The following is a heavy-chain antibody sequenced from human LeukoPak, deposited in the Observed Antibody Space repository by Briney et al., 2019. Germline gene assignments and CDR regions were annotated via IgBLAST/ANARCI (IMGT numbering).Heavy chain of an antibody. V-gene: IGHV3-30-3*01. CDR3: AKAPPYKKYFDY. D-gene: IGHD1-1*01. CDR2: ISYDGSNK. CDR1: GFTFSSYA. Sequence: GGSLRLSCAASGFTFSSYAMHWVRQAPGKGLEWVAVISYDGSNKYYADSVKGRFTISRDNSKNTLYLQMNSLRAEDTAVYYCAKAPPYKKYFDYWGQGTLVTVSS. J-gene: IGHJ4*02.